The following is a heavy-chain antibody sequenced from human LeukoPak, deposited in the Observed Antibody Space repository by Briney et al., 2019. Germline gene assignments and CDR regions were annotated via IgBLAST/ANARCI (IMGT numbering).Heavy chain of an antibody. D-gene: IGHD5-12*01. CDR1: GFTFDDYG. CDR3: ARDSVGYDVPYNWFDP. J-gene: IGHJ5*02. V-gene: IGHV3-20*04. CDR2: INWNGGST. Sequence: PGGSLRLPCAASGFTFDDYGMSWVRQAPGKGLEWVSGINWNGGSTGYADSVKGRFTISRDNAKNSLYLQMNSLRAEDTALYYCARDSVGYDVPYNWFDPWGQGTLVTVSS.